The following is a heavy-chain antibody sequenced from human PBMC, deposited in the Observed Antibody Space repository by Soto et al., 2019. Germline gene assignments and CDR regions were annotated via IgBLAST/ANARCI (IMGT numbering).Heavy chain of an antibody. J-gene: IGHJ1*01. V-gene: IGHV3-30*18. D-gene: IGHD2-15*01. CDR3: AKGVVVATTDFQH. Sequence: QVQLVESGGGVVQPGRSLRLSCAASGFTFSSYGMHWVRQAPGKGLEWVAVISSDGRDKYYADSVKGRFTISRDNSNNTLYLQMDSVRAEDTAVYYCAKGVVVATTDFQHWGQGTLVTVSS. CDR2: ISSDGRDK. CDR1: GFTFSSYG.